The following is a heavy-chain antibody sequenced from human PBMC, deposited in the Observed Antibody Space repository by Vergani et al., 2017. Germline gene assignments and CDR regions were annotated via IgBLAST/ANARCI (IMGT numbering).Heavy chain of an antibody. J-gene: IGHJ4*02. Sequence: EVQLLESGGGLVQPGGSLRLSCAASGFTFSSYAMSWVRQAPGKGLEWVSAISGSGGSTYYADSVKGRFTISRDNSKNTLYLQMNSLRAGDTAVYYCAKDRGQFGSFLDYWGQGTLVTVSS. CDR3: AKDRGQFGSFLDY. CDR1: GFTFSSYA. D-gene: IGHD1-26*01. CDR2: ISGSGGST. V-gene: IGHV3-23*01.